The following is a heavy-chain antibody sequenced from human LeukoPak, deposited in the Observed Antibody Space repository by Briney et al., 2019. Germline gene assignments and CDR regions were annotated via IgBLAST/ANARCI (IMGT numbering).Heavy chain of an antibody. D-gene: IGHD4-23*01. CDR2: IYYSGST. Sequence: PSETLSLTCTVSAGSISSSSYYWGWIRQPPGKGLEWIGSIYYSGSTNYNPSLKSRVTMSVDTSKNQFSLKLSSVTAADTAVYYCARDFGGNEGVFDYWGQGTLVTVSS. J-gene: IGHJ4*02. CDR1: AGSISSSSYY. V-gene: IGHV4-39*07. CDR3: ARDFGGNEGVFDY.